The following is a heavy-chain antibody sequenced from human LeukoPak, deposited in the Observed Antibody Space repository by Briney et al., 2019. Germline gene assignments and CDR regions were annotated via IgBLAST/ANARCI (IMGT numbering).Heavy chain of an antibody. D-gene: IGHD1-26*01. CDR1: GYTFTDYY. CDR2: INPNSGGT. J-gene: IGHJ4*02. CDR3: ANLPLNSGADY. Sequence: ASVKVSCKASGYTFTDYYLHWVRQAPGQGLEWMGWINPNSGGTNYAQKFQGRATMTRDTSISTAYMELSRLRSDDTAIYYCANLPLNSGADYWGQGTLVTVSS. V-gene: IGHV1-2*02.